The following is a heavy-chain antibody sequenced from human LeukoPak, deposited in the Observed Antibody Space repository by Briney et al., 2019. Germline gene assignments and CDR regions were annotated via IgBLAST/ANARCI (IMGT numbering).Heavy chain of an antibody. D-gene: IGHD4-23*01. CDR2: IKQDGSNK. CDR3: AKSPPRRWVRYPEYFQH. J-gene: IGHJ1*01. Sequence: PGGSLRLSCAASGFTFSSYWMNWVRQAPGKGLEWVAKIKQDGSNKYYADSVKGRFTISRDNSKNTLYLQMNSLRAEDTAVYYCAKSPPRRWVRYPEYFQHWGQGTLVTVSS. CDR1: GFTFSSYW. V-gene: IGHV3-7*01.